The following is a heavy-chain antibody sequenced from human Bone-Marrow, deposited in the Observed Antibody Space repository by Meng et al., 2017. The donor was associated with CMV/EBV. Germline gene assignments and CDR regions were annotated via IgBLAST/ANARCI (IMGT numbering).Heavy chain of an antibody. CDR2: INPNSGGT. J-gene: IGHJ4*02. CDR3: ASYGGYVEEIFDY. CDR1: GYTFTGYY. Sequence: ASVQVSSKASGYTFTGYYMHWVRQAPGQGLEWMGWINPNSGGTNYAQKFQGRVTMTRDTSISTAYMELSRLRSDDTAVYYCASYGGYVEEIFDYWGQGTLVTVSS. V-gene: IGHV1-2*02. D-gene: IGHD5-12*01.